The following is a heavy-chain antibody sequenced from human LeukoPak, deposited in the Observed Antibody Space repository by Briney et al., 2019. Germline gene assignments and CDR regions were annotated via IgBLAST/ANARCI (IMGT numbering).Heavy chain of an antibody. CDR3: ARDPYYYDSSGYLSYFDY. Sequence: GRSLRLSCAASGFTFSSYGMHWVRQAPGKVLEWVAVIWYDGSNKYYADSVKGRFTISRDNSKNTLYLQMNSLRAEDTAVYYCARDPYYYDSSGYLSYFDYWGQGTLVTVSS. CDR2: IWYDGSNK. J-gene: IGHJ4*02. CDR1: GFTFSSYG. V-gene: IGHV3-33*01. D-gene: IGHD3-22*01.